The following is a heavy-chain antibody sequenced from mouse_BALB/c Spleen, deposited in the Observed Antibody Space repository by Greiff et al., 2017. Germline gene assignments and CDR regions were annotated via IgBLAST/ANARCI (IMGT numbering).Heavy chain of an antibody. Sequence: VKVVESGPGLVAPSQSLSITCTVSGFSLTSYGVHWVRQPPGKGLEWLGVIWAGGSTNYNSALMSRLSISKDNSKSQVFLNMNSLQTDDTAMYYCARDGGRTYQGFAYWGQGTLVTVSA. CDR1: GFSLTSYG. V-gene: IGHV2-9*02. D-gene: IGHD5-1*01. J-gene: IGHJ3*01. CDR2: IWAGGST. CDR3: ARDGGRTYQGFAY.